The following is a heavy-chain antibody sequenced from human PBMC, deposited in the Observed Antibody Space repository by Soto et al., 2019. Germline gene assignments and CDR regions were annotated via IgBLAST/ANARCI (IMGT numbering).Heavy chain of an antibody. CDR1: GGSISSYY. D-gene: IGHD6-6*01. CDR2: IYYSGST. V-gene: IGHV4-59*01. J-gene: IGHJ6*02. CDR3: ARARYSSSSFIGMDV. Sequence: PSETLSLTCTVSGGSISSYYWSWIRQPPGKGLEWIGYIYYSGSTNYNPSLKSRVTISVDTSKNQFSLKLSSVTAADTAVYYCARARYSSSSFIGMDVWGQGTTVTGSS.